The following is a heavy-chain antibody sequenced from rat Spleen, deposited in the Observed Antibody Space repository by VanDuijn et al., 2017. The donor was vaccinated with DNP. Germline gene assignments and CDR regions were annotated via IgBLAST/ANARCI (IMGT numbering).Heavy chain of an antibody. CDR3: ARGTVNDY. CDR2: ISTSGGSP. Sequence: EVQLVESGGGLVQPGRSLKLSCAASGFTFSNYDMAWVRQAPTKGLEWVASISTSGGSPYYRDSVKGRFTVSRDNAKSTLYLQMDSLRSEDTATYYCARGTVNDYWGQGVMVTVSS. V-gene: IGHV5-25*01. J-gene: IGHJ2*01. D-gene: IGHD1-1*01. CDR1: GFTFSNYD.